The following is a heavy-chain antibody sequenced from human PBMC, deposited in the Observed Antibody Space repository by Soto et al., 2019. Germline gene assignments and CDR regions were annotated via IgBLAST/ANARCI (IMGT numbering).Heavy chain of an antibody. V-gene: IGHV3-30*18. CDR1: GFTLSSIG. D-gene: IGHD6-19*01. CDR2: ISHDGSEN. J-gene: IGHJ5*01. CDR3: AKDWGSGGWIIWFDS. Sequence: QVQLVESGGGVVQPGGSLRLSCAASGFTLSSIGMHWVRQAPGKGLEWVSMISHDGSENHYGDPVKGRFTISRDSSKNTLYLQMNSLRAEDTAMYYCAKDWGSGGWIIWFDSWGQGTLVTVSS.